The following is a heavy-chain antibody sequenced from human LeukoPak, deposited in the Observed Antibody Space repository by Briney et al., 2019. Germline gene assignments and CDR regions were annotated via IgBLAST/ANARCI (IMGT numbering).Heavy chain of an antibody. CDR3: ARDLMGYFDY. CDR2: IYHSGST. Sequence: SETLSLTCAVSGGSISSGGYSWSWIRQPPGKGLECIGYIYHSGSTYYNPSLKSRVTISVDRSKNQFSLKLSSVTAADTAVYYCARDLMGYFDYWGQGTLVTVSS. CDR1: GGSISSGGYS. V-gene: IGHV4-30-2*01. J-gene: IGHJ4*02.